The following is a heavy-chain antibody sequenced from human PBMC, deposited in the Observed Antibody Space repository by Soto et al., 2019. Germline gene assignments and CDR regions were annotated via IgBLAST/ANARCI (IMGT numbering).Heavy chain of an antibody. Sequence: PGGSLRLSCAASGFTFSSYAMHWVRQAPGKGLEWVAVISYDGSNKYYADSVKGRFTISRDNSKNTLYLQMNSLRAEDTAVYYCARDHPGDGAFDIWGQGTMVTVS. D-gene: IGHD4-17*01. CDR1: GFTFSSYA. CDR2: ISYDGSNK. CDR3: ARDHPGDGAFDI. V-gene: IGHV3-30-3*01. J-gene: IGHJ3*02.